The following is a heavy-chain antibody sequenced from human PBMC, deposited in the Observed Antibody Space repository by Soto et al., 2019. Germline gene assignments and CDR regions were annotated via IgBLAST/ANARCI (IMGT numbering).Heavy chain of an antibody. J-gene: IGHJ3*01. D-gene: IGHD3-10*02. CDR3: AHFVRTFDV. V-gene: IGHV2-5*02. CDR2: IYWDHDQ. CDR1: GFSLTTYGVG. Sequence: QITLKESGPSLVKPTQPLTLTCTFSGFSLTTYGVGVGWVRQPPGKALEWLAIIYWDHDQYFSPSLKDRLTISNHTTTNHVVLTMTSMDPVDTATYFCAHFVRTFDVWGHGTVVTVSS.